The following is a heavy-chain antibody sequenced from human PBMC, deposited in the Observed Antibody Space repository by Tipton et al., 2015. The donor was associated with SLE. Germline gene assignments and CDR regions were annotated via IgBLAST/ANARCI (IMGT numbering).Heavy chain of an antibody. J-gene: IGHJ4*02. Sequence: QSGPEVKKPGASVKVSCKASGYTFTAYHIHWVRQAPGQGLEWVGRINAYSGGTIYAQRFQGRATMTRDPSINADYMELTSLTSDDTAVYYCAREPAVAAHKDPFGDYWGQGTLVTVSS. CDR3: AREPAVAAHKDPFGDY. CDR1: GYTFTAYH. CDR2: INAYSGGT. V-gene: IGHV1-2*06. D-gene: IGHD2-15*01.